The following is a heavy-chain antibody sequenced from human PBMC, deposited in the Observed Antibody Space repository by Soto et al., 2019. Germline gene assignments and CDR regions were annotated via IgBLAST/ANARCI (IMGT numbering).Heavy chain of an antibody. CDR2: IIPIFGTA. Sequence: ASVKVSCKASGGTFSSYAISWVRQAPGQGLEWMGGIIPIFGTANYAQKFQGRVTITADESTSTAYMELSSLRSEDTVVYYCARRGSYAPNDYSGQGTLVTVSS. V-gene: IGHV1-69*13. D-gene: IGHD1-26*01. CDR1: GGTFSSYA. J-gene: IGHJ4*02. CDR3: ARRGSYAPNDY.